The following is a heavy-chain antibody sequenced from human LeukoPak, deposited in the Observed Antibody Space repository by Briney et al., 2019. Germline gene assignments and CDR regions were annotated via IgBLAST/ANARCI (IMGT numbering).Heavy chain of an antibody. D-gene: IGHD4-17*01. CDR2: IYHSGST. J-gene: IGHJ4*02. CDR3: ARDPSGDYPLDY. Sequence: SETLSLTCTVSGGSISSSNWWSWVRQPPGKGLEWIGEIYHSGSTNYNPSLKSRVTISVDKSKNQFSLKLSSVTAADTAVYYGARDPSGDYPLDYWGQGTLVTVSS. CDR1: GGSISSSNW. V-gene: IGHV4-4*02.